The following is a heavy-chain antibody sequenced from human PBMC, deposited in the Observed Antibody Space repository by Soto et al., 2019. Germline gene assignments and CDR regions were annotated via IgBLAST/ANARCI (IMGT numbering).Heavy chain of an antibody. CDR3: VRVGVVPRPY. CDR2: ISSDGTTI. Sequence: GGSLRLSCGVSGLTISKFEMTWVRQAPGKGLEWVSSISSDGTTIYYADSVKGRFTISRDNDKNSLYLQMNSLKGEDTETYYCVRVGVVPRPYWGQGTQVTVYS. J-gene: IGHJ4*02. V-gene: IGHV3-48*03. CDR1: GLTISKFE. D-gene: IGHD2-21*01.